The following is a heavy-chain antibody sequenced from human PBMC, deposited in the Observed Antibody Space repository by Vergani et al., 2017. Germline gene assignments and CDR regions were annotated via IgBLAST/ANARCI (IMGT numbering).Heavy chain of an antibody. Sequence: EVQLVQSGAEVKKPGESLKISCKGSGYSFTSYWIGWVRQMPGKGLEWMGIIYPGDSDTRYSPSFQGQVTISADKSISTAYLQWSSLKASDTAMYYCASHHSLLEDSSSSIDYWGQGTLVTVSS. CDR2: IYPGDSDT. D-gene: IGHD6-6*01. CDR1: GYSFTSYW. V-gene: IGHV5-51*01. J-gene: IGHJ4*02. CDR3: ASHHSLLEDSSSSIDY.